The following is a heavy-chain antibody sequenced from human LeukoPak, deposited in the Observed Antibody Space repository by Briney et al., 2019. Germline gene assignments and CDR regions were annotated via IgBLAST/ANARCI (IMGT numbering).Heavy chain of an antibody. V-gene: IGHV4-34*01. CDR3: ARGSAVAGISY. Sequence: SETLSLTCAVYGGSFSGYYWSWIRQPPGKGLEWIGEINHSGSTNYDPSLKSRVTISVDTSKNQFSLQLNSVTPEDTAVYYCARGSAVAGISYWGQGTLVTVSS. J-gene: IGHJ4*02. CDR1: GGSFSGYY. D-gene: IGHD6-19*01. CDR2: INHSGST.